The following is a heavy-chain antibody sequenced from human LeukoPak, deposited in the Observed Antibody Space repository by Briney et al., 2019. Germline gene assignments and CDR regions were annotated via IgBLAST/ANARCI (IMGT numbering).Heavy chain of an antibody. Sequence: GGSLRLSCAASGFTFSSYGMHWVRQAPGKGLEWVAVIWYDGSNKYYADSVKGRFTISRDNSKNTLYLQMNSLRAEDTAVYYCAKGSSPLVLMVYASDYWGQGTLVTVSS. CDR2: IWYDGSNK. D-gene: IGHD2-8*01. CDR3: AKGSSPLVLMVYASDY. CDR1: GFTFSSYG. J-gene: IGHJ4*02. V-gene: IGHV3-33*06.